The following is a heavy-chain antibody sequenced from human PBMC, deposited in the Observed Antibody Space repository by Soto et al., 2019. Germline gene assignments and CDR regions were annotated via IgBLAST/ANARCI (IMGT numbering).Heavy chain of an antibody. D-gene: IGHD5-12*01. Sequence: SETLSLTCTVSGGSISSGGYYWSWIRQHPGKGLEWIGYIYYSGSTYYNPSLKSRVTISVDNAKNSLYLQMNSLRAEDTAVYYCARNEEMATITGYYYYGMDVWGQGTTVTVSS. CDR2: IYYSGST. CDR3: ARNEEMATITGYYYYGMDV. CDR1: GGSISSGGYY. V-gene: IGHV4-31*03. J-gene: IGHJ6*02.